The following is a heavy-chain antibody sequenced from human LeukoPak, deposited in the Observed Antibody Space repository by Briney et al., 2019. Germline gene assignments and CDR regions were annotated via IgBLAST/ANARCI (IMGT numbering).Heavy chain of an antibody. J-gene: IGHJ4*02. V-gene: IGHV3-15*01. CDR1: GFTFSNGW. CDR2: IKSKSERGTT. D-gene: IGHD2-2*02. CDR3: TSDLYCSTSSCYTLDN. Sequence: GGSLRLSCAASGFTFSNGWMSWVRQAPGKGLEWVGRIKSKSERGTTDYAAPVKGRFTISRDGSTNTVYLHMNSLKTEDTAVYFCTSDLYCSTSSCYTLDNWDQGTLVAVSP.